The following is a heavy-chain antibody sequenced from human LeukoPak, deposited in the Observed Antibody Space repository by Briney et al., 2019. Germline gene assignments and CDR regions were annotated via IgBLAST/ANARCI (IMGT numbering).Heavy chain of an antibody. Sequence: PSETLSLTCTVSGGSISSYYWSWIRQPPVKGLEWIGYIYYSGSTNYNPSLKSRVTISVDTSKNQFSLKLSSVTAADTAVYYCASRGDYYDSSGYLNDAFDIWGQGTMVTVSS. D-gene: IGHD3-22*01. J-gene: IGHJ3*02. CDR3: ASRGDYYDSSGYLNDAFDI. CDR2: IYYSGST. V-gene: IGHV4-59*08. CDR1: GGSISSYY.